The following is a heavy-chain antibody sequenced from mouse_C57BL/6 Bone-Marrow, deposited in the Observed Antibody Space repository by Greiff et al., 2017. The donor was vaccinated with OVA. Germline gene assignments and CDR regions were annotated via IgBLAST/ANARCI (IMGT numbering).Heavy chain of an antibody. CDR3: ARYDYYGSSYGFAY. J-gene: IGHJ3*01. Sequence: EVQLVESGAELVKPGASVKLSCTASGFTINDYYMHWVKQRPEQGLEWIGRIDPEDGETKYAPKFQGKATITADTSSNTAYLQLSSLTSEDTAVYYCARYDYYGSSYGFAYGGQGTLVIVSA. V-gene: IGHV14-2*01. CDR1: GFTINDYY. CDR2: IDPEDGET. D-gene: IGHD1-1*01.